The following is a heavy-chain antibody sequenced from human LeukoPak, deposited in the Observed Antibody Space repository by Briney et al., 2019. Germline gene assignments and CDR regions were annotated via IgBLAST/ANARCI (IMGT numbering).Heavy chain of an antibody. D-gene: IGHD2-2*01. CDR1: GFTVSSNY. CDR3: ARGYCSSTSCYFGYYFDY. J-gene: IGHJ4*02. V-gene: IGHV3-53*01. CDR2: IYSGGST. Sequence: PGGSLRLSCAASGFTVSSNYMSWVRQAPGKGLEWVSVIYSGGSTYYADSVKGRFTISRDNSKNTLYLQMNSLRAEDTAVYYCARGYCSSTSCYFGYYFDYWGQGTLVTVSS.